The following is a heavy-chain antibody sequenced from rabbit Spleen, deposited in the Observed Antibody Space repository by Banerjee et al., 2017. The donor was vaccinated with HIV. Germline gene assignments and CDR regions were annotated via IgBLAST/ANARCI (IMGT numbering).Heavy chain of an antibody. CDR3: ARDDSSSGCYLNL. CDR2: IYGGSSGST. V-gene: IGHV1S40*01. Sequence: QSLEESGGDLVKPGASLTLTCTASGFSFSSRYWISWVRQAPGKGLEWIACIYGGSSGSTYYASWAKGRFTISKTSSTTVTLQMTSLTAADTATYFCARDDSSSGCYLNLWGQGTLVTVS. D-gene: IGHD1-1*01. J-gene: IGHJ4*01. CDR1: GFSFSSRYW.